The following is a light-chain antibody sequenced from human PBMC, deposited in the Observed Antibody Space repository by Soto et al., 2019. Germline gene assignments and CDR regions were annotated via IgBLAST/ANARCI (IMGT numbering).Light chain of an antibody. CDR1: QSVRGN. CDR3: QQYNNWPFIT. Sequence: EIVMTQSPATLSVSPGERATISCRASQSVRGNLAWYQQKPGQSPRLLIYGASSRATGIPVRFSGSGSGTEFTLTISSLQSEDFAVYYCQQYNNWPFITFGQGTRLEIK. CDR2: GAS. V-gene: IGKV3-15*01. J-gene: IGKJ5*01.